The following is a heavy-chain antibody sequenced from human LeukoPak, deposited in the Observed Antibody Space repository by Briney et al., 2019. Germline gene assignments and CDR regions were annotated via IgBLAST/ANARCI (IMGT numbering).Heavy chain of an antibody. CDR2: IIPILGIA. J-gene: IGHJ4*02. D-gene: IGHD3-16*01. Sequence: EASVKVSCKASGDTFSSYTISLVRQAPGQGLEWMGRIIPILGIANYAQKFQGRVTITADKSTSTAYMELSSLRSEDTAVYYCARGRGNPTHFDYWGQGTLVTVSS. CDR3: ARGRGNPTHFDY. CDR1: GDTFSSYT. V-gene: IGHV1-69*02.